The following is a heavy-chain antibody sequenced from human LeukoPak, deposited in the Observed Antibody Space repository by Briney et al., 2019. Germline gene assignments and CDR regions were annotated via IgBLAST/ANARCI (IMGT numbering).Heavy chain of an antibody. J-gene: IGHJ3*02. Sequence: SQTLSLTCTVSGGSISSGDYYWSWIRQPPGKGLEWIGYIYYSGRTYYNPSLKSRVTISVDTSKNQFSLKLSSVTAADTAVYYCARGRFGVVITDAFDIWGQGTMVTVSS. V-gene: IGHV4-30-4*01. CDR1: GGSISSGDYY. D-gene: IGHD3-3*01. CDR3: ARGRFGVVITDAFDI. CDR2: IYYSGRT.